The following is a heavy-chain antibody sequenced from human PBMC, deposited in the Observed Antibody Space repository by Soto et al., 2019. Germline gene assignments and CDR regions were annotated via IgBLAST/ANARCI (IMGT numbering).Heavy chain of an antibody. V-gene: IGHV3-30*18. J-gene: IGHJ6*02. D-gene: IGHD4-17*01. CDR1: GFTFSSYG. Sequence: GGSLRLSCAASGFTFSSYGMHWVRQAPGKGLEWVAVISYDGSNKYYADSVKGRFTISRDNSKNTLYLQMNSLRAEDTAVYYCAKDGGVVGTVTTQDVWGQGTTVTVSS. CDR3: AKDGGVVGTVTTQDV. CDR2: ISYDGSNK.